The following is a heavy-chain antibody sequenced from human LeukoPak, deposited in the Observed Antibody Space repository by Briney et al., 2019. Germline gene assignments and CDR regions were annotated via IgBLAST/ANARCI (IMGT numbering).Heavy chain of an antibody. CDR1: GYSISSGYY. J-gene: IGHJ4*02. Sequence: SETLSLTCTVSGYSISSGYYWGWIRQPPGKGLEWIGSIYHSGSTYYNPSLKSRVTISVDTSKNQFSLKLSSVTAADTAVYYCARDVGYCSSTSCYSSGWYDYWGQGTLVTVSS. D-gene: IGHD2-2*02. CDR3: ARDVGYCSSTSCYSSGWYDY. V-gene: IGHV4-38-2*02. CDR2: IYHSGST.